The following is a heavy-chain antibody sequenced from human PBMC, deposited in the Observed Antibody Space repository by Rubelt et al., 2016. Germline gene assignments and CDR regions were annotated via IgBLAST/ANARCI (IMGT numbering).Heavy chain of an antibody. CDR2: INHSGST. D-gene: IGHD2-2*01. CDR1: GGSFSGYY. J-gene: IGHJ5*02. CDR3: ARGRGVVVPAAIRSRFDP. Sequence: QVQLQQWGAGLLKPSETLSLTCAVYGGSFSGYYWSWIRQPPGKGLEWIGEINHSGSTNYNPSLKGLVTKSVERSTNQFSLKLSAVTAADTAGYYCARGRGVVVPAAIRSRFDPWGQGTLVTVSS. V-gene: IGHV4-34*01.